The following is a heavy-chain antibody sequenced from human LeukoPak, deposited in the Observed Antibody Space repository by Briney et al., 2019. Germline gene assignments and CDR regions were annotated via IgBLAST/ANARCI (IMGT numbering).Heavy chain of an antibody. CDR1: GFGFSDAW. D-gene: IGHD5-18*01. CDR2: IKSKNDGGTT. Sequence: GGSLRLSCAASGFGFSDAWMSWVRQAPGRGLEWVGHIKSKNDGGTTDYAAPVEGRFTISRDDSENTVYLQMNSLKTEDAAVYYCATEFYRNGYNNWGQGTQVTVSS. J-gene: IGHJ4*02. V-gene: IGHV3-15*01. CDR3: ATEFYRNGYNN.